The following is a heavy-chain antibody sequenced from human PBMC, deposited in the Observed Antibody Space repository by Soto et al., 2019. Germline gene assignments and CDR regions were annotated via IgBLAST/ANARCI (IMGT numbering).Heavy chain of an antibody. CDR2: IGTSDNNI. V-gene: IGHV3-48*03. CDR1: GFTFTSYE. D-gene: IGHD2-21*01. Sequence: EVQLVESGGGLVQPGRSLRLSCAASGFTFTSYEFNWVRQAPGKGLEWISYIGTSDNNIYYADSVKGRFTVSRDNARNSLYLQMNSLRAGDTAIYYCAREELNCGGDCFAFWGQGALVTVSS. CDR3: AREELNCGGDCFAF. J-gene: IGHJ4*02.